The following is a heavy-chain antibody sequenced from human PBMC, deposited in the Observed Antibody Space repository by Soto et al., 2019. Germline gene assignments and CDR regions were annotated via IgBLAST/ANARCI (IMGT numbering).Heavy chain of an antibody. Sequence: ASVKVSCKASGYTFTSYGISWVRQAPGQGLEWMGWISAYNGNTNYAQKLQGRVTMTTDTSTSTAYMEPRSLRSDDTAVYYCVRVDTAMIGFGAVDIWGRGTMVTVSS. CDR3: VRVDTAMIGFGAVDI. CDR1: GYTFTSYG. D-gene: IGHD5-18*01. V-gene: IGHV1-18*01. J-gene: IGHJ3*02. CDR2: ISAYNGNT.